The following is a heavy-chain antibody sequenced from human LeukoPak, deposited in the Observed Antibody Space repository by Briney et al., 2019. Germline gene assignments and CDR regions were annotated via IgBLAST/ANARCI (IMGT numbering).Heavy chain of an antibody. D-gene: IGHD5-12*01. V-gene: IGHV3-74*01. Sequence: PGGSLRLSCAASGFTFSSYWMHWVRHAPGKGVVWVSRINGDGSSTNYADSVRGRFTISRDNAKNTLYLQVNSLRAEDTAVFYCARDPYSGYDRSLDVWGQGTTVTVSS. CDR2: INGDGSST. CDR1: GFTFSSYW. J-gene: IGHJ6*02. CDR3: ARDPYSGYDRSLDV.